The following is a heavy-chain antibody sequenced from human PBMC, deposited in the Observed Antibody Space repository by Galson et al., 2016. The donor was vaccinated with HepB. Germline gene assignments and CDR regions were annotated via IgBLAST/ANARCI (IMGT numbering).Heavy chain of an antibody. CDR2: ISGYNGNT. D-gene: IGHD2-8*01. J-gene: IGHJ6*02. Sequence: SVKVSCKASGYTFTSYGISWVRLAPGQGLKWMGWISGYNGNTNYARKFQGRVTLTTNTSTSTAYMELRSLRSDDTAVYYCARDIVLMVFSADYYYYGMDVWGQGTTVTVSS. CDR1: GYTFTSYG. CDR3: ARDIVLMVFSADYYYYGMDV. V-gene: IGHV1-18*01.